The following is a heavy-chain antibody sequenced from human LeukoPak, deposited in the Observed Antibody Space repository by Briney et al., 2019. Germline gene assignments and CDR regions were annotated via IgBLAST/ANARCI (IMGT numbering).Heavy chain of an antibody. Sequence: GGSLRLSCAASGFTFSSYSMNWVRQAPGKGLEWVSYVSSSSSAIYYADSVKGRFTISRDNAKNSLYLQMDSLTDDDTAVYYCARDRVGYPKYYFDYWGQGTLVTVSS. D-gene: IGHD5-12*01. CDR3: ARDRVGYPKYYFDY. CDR2: VSSSSSAI. J-gene: IGHJ4*02. CDR1: GFTFSSYS. V-gene: IGHV3-48*02.